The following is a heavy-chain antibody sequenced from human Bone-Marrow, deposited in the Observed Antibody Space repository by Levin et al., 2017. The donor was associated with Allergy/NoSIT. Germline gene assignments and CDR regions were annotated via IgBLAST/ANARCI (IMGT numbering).Heavy chain of an antibody. Sequence: SCAGSGFTFSSYGMHWVRQALGKGLEWVAVIWLDGSNKNYADSVKGRFTVSRDNSKNTLYLQMNSLRAEDTAVYYCARDIDWNYALDYWGQGTLVTVSS. CDR3: ARDIDWNYALDY. D-gene: IGHD1-7*01. J-gene: IGHJ4*02. V-gene: IGHV3-33*01. CDR1: GFTFSSYG. CDR2: IWLDGSNK.